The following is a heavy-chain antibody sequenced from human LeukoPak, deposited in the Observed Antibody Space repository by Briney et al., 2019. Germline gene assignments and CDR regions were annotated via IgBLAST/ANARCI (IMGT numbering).Heavy chain of an antibody. CDR1: GFTFSDYY. D-gene: IGHD5-18*01. V-gene: IGHV3-11*04. J-gene: IGHJ4*02. Sequence: GGSLRLSCAASGFTFSDYYMSWIRQAPGKGLEWVSYISSSGSTIYYADSVKGRFTISRDNAKNLLYLQMNSLRAEDTAVYYCARVAPQQKVDYWGQGTLVTVSS. CDR2: ISSSGSTI. CDR3: ARVAPQQKVDY.